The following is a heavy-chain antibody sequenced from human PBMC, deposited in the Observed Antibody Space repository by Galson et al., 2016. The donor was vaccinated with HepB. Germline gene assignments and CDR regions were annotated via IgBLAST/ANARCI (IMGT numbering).Heavy chain of an antibody. J-gene: IGHJ4*02. Sequence: SLRLSCATSGFTFTNYALHWVRQAPGKGLEWVAGISFDGNNKDYSASVKGRFTISRDNFKNTLYLQQNSLKTEDTAVYYCGTSTYYRGHVDYWGQGTLVTVSS. CDR1: GFTFTNYA. D-gene: IGHD1-26*01. CDR3: GTSTYYRGHVDY. CDR2: ISFDGNNK. V-gene: IGHV3-30-3*01.